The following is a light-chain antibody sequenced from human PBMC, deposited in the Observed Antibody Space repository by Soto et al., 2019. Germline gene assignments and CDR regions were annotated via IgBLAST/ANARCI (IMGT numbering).Light chain of an antibody. V-gene: IGLV2-14*01. CDR1: SSDVGGYNY. CDR3: SSYTSSNTVV. Sequence: QSALTQPASVSGSPGQSITISCTGTSSDVGGYNYVSWYQQYPDKAPKLMIYDVSNRPSGLSNRFSGSKSGNTASLNISGLQAEDEADYYCSSYTSSNTVVFGGGTKLTVL. CDR2: DVS. J-gene: IGLJ2*01.